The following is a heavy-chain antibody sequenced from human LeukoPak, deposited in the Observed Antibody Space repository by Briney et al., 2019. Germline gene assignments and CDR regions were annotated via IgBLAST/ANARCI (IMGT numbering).Heavy chain of an antibody. J-gene: IGHJ1*01. D-gene: IGHD6-19*01. CDR3: ARGFSSAWYAEFFQH. Sequence: SQTLSLTCTVSGGSISSGSYYWSWIRQPAGKGLEWIGRIYSGGSTNYNPSLMSRVTMSIDTSKSQFSLKLTSVTAADTAVYYCARGFSSAWYAEFFQHWGQGTLVAVSS. CDR1: GGSISSGSYY. V-gene: IGHV4-61*02. CDR2: IYSGGST.